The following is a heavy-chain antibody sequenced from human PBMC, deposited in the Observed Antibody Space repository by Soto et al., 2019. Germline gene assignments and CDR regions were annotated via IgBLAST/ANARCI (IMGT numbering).Heavy chain of an antibody. V-gene: IGHV3-15*01. CDR3: TSQGIGTFNY. J-gene: IGHJ4*02. CDR2: IRSKTDGGTT. CDR1: DLTLSNAW. D-gene: IGHD1-7*01. Sequence: EVQLVESGGGLVKPGGSLRRPVAASDLTLSNAWRAWVARFPGKGLQFVGRIRSKTDGGTTDYAAPVEGRFTVSRDDSKNTLNLQMNSLTAEDTAVYYCTSQGIGTFNYWGQGTLVTVSS.